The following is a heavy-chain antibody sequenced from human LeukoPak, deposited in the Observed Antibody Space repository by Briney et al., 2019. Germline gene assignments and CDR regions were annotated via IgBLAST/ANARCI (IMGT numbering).Heavy chain of an antibody. CDR3: AGEDIAVAGYYYYMDV. J-gene: IGHJ6*03. CDR1: GYSISSGCY. D-gene: IGHD6-19*01. CDR2: MYHSGST. V-gene: IGHV4-38-2*02. Sequence: AETLSLTCTVSGYSISSGCYWGWIRQPPGRGLEWIGSMYHSGSTYYNPSLKGRVTISVDTSKNQFSLKMSSVTAADTAVYYCAGEDIAVAGYYYYMDVWGKGTTVTVSS.